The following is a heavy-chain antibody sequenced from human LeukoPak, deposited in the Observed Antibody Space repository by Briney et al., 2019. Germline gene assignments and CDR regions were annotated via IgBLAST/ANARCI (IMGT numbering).Heavy chain of an antibody. CDR2: IRYDGSNK. J-gene: IGHJ4*02. Sequence: PGGSLRLSCAASGFTFSSYGMHWVRQAPGKGLEWVAFIRYDGSNKYYADSVKGRFTISRDNSKNTLYLQMNSLRAEDTAVYYCAKSSDSDIVVVPAAIRLDYWGQGTLVTVSP. D-gene: IGHD2-2*02. V-gene: IGHV3-30*02. CDR3: AKSSDSDIVVVPAAIRLDY. CDR1: GFTFSSYG.